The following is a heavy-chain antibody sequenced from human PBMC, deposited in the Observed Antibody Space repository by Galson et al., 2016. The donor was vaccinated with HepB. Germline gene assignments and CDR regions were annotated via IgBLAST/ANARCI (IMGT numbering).Heavy chain of an antibody. CDR3: ARHIAVAGTRGFDY. J-gene: IGHJ4*02. Sequence: ETLSLTCAVSGASVSRNWWSWVRQPPGKGLDWIGETYHTGSTNFNPSLMSRVTISLDKSKNQLSLMLTSVTAADTAVYYCARHIAVAGTRGFDYWGQGALVTVSS. D-gene: IGHD6-19*01. V-gene: IGHV4-4*02. CDR2: TYHTGST. CDR1: GASVSRNW.